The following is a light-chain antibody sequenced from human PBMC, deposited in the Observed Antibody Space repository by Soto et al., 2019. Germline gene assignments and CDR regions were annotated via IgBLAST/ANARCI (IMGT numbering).Light chain of an antibody. CDR2: DAS. CDR3: QQRSNSPPWIT. Sequence: EIVMTQSPATLSXSXXXXXTXSXRASQSVSSSYLAWYQQKPGQAPRLLIYDASNRATGIPARFSGSGSGTDFTLTVSSLEPEDSAVYYCQQRSNSPPWITFGQGTRLEIK. CDR1: QSVSSSY. J-gene: IGKJ5*01. V-gene: IGKV3D-20*02.